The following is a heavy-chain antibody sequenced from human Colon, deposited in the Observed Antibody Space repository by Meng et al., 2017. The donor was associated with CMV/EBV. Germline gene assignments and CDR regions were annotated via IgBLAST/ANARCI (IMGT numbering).Heavy chain of an antibody. CDR2: MNQDGSHM. CDR1: GFTFSSYW. CDR3: AKEPLPPQT. V-gene: IGHV3-7*01. J-gene: IGHJ5*02. Sequence: GESLKISCVASGFTFSSYWMSWVRQAPGKGLEWVAHMNQDGSHMYYVDSVKGRFSISRDNAKNSLYLLMSNLRADDTAVFYCAKEPLPPQTWGQGTLVTVSS.